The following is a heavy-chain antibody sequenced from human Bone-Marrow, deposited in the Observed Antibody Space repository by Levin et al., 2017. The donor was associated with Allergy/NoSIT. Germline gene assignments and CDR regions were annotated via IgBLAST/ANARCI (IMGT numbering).Heavy chain of an antibody. Sequence: QPGGSLRLSCAASGFTFSSYAMSWVRQAPGKGLEWVSGIGGGGGDTYYADSVRGRFTISRDDSKNTQYLQMNSLRAEDTALYYCARVLWFGESRNAFDIWGQGTMVTVSS. D-gene: IGHD3-10*01. CDR3: ARVLWFGESRNAFDI. J-gene: IGHJ3*02. CDR1: GFTFSSYA. V-gene: IGHV3-23*01. CDR2: IGGGGGDT.